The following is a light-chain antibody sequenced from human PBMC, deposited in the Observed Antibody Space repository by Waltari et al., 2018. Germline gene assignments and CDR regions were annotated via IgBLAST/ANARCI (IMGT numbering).Light chain of an antibody. V-gene: IGLV2-23*01. CDR1: SSDVGSYNL. CDR2: EDT. Sequence: QSALTQPASVSESPGQSITISCTGTSSDVGSYNLVSWYQQHPGKAPKLLIYEDTKRPAGVSKRFSGSKSGNTASLTISGLQAEDEADYYGCSYAASTISWVFGGGTKLTVL. CDR3: CSYAASTISWV. J-gene: IGLJ3*02.